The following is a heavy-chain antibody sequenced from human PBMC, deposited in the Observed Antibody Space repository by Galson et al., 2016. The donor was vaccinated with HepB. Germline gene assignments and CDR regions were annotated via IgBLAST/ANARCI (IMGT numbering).Heavy chain of an antibody. Sequence: SETLSLTCTVPGGSISSYYWSWIRQPPGKGLQWIGYIYYSGNTNYKPSLKSRVTISLDTSNNQFSLKLSSVTEAGTAVYSCARKWRGIAVASADAFDIWGQGTMRTVSS. CDR1: GGSISSYY. V-gene: IGHV4-59*01. J-gene: IGHJ3*02. D-gene: IGHD6-19*01. CDR2: IYYSGNT. CDR3: ARKWRGIAVASADAFDI.